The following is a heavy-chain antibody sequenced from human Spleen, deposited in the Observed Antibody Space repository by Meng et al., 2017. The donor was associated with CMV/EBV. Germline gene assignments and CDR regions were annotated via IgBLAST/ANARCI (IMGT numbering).Heavy chain of an antibody. J-gene: IGHJ4*02. V-gene: IGHV3-21*04. D-gene: IGHD6-19*01. CDR1: GFTFSSYS. CDR2: ISSSSSYI. Sequence: GESLKISCAASGFTFSSYSMNWVRQAPGKGLEWVSSISSSSSYIYYADSVKGRFTISRDNAKNSLYLQMNSLRAEDTAVYYCARSSGWYKYYFDYWGQGSLVTVSS. CDR3: ARSSGWYKYYFDY.